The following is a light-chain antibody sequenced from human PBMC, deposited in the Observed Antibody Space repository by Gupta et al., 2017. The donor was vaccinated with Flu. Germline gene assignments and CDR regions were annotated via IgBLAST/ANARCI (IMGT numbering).Light chain of an antibody. CDR3: QQYDSSPRT. CDR1: QSISSIY. CDR2: AAS. Sequence: GTLSLSPGEGATLSCRASQSISSIYLAWYQQKPGQAPRLLIYAASTRATDIPDRFSGTGSGTDFTLTISRLEPEDFAVYYCQQYDSSPRTLGQGTKVEI. J-gene: IGKJ1*01. V-gene: IGKV3-20*01.